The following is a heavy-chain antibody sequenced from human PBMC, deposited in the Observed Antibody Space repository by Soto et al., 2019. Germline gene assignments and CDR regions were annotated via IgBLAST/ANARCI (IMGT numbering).Heavy chain of an antibody. CDR3: AKTIVVADYYGSGPPFDY. J-gene: IGHJ4*02. CDR1: GFTFSSYA. Sequence: GGSLRLSCAASGFTFSSYAMSWVRQAPGKGLEWVSAISGSGGSTYYADSVKGRFTISRDNSKNTLYLQMNSLRAEDTAVYYCAKTIVVADYYGSGPPFDYWGQGTLVTVSS. CDR2: ISGSGGST. D-gene: IGHD3-10*01. V-gene: IGHV3-23*01.